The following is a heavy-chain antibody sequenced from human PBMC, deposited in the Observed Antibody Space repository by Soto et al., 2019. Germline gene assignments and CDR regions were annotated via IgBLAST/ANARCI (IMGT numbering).Heavy chain of an antibody. CDR2: IYYTGTT. CDR1: VVPLSSGSFY. CDR3: ARGRHYDILTDYYPKHLSFES. J-gene: IGHJ4*02. Sequence: SETLSLTCSFSVVPLSSGSFYCSWIRQTPGRGLEWIAYIYYTGTTNYNPSLKSRVTVSVDTSKNQFSLKLTSVSAADTAVYYCARGRHYDILTDYYPKHLSFESWGQGTLVRVSS. V-gene: IGHV4-61*01. D-gene: IGHD3-9*01.